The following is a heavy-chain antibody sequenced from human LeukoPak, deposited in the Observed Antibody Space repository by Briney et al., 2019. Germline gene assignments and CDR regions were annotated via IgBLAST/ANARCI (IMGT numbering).Heavy chain of an antibody. CDR3: ASHYYGMDV. J-gene: IGHJ6*02. V-gene: IGHV4-39*01. CDR2: IYYSRST. CDR1: GGSISSSSYY. Sequence: PSETLSLTCTVSGGSISSSSYYWGWIRQPPGKVLEGIRSIYYSRSTYYNPSLKSRVTISADTSKNQFSLKVRSVTAAYTAVYYCASHYYGMDVWGQGTTVTVSS.